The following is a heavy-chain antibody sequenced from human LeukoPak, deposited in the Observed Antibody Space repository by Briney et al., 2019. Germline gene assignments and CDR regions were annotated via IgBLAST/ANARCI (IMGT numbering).Heavy chain of an antibody. CDR3: AKSVKVDSSYYFDY. D-gene: IGHD5-12*01. V-gene: IGHV3-43D*03. J-gene: IGHJ4*02. CDR2: ISWDGGST. Sequence: PGGSLRLSCAASGFTFDDYAMHWVRQAPGKGLEWVSLISWDGGSTYYADSVKGRFTISRDNSKNSLYLQMNSLRAEDTALYYCAKSVKVDSSYYFDYWGQGTLVTVSS. CDR1: GFTFDDYA.